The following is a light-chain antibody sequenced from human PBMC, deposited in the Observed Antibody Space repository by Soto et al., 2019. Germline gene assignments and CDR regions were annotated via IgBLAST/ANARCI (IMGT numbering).Light chain of an antibody. CDR1: QNIKKY. J-gene: IGKJ4*01. Sequence: DIQMTQSPSSLSASVGDRVTITCRTSQNIKKYLNWYQQKPGKAPRLLIYTASSLQVGFPSRFSGSGSGTDFTLTISSLQPEDFATYYCQQSVSAPLTFGGGTKVEIK. V-gene: IGKV1-39*01. CDR2: TAS. CDR3: QQSVSAPLT.